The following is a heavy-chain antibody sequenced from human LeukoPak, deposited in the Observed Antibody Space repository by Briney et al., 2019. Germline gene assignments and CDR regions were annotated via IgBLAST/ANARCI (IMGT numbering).Heavy chain of an antibody. Sequence: ASVKVSCKASGGTFNSYAISWVRQAPGQGLEWMGRIIPILGIANYAQKFQGRVTITADKSTSTAYMELSSLRSEDTAVYYCARDRYYGSGSYSDYWGQGTLVTVSS. CDR1: GGTFNSYA. CDR3: ARDRYYGSGSYSDY. J-gene: IGHJ4*02. CDR2: IIPILGIA. V-gene: IGHV1-69*04. D-gene: IGHD3-10*01.